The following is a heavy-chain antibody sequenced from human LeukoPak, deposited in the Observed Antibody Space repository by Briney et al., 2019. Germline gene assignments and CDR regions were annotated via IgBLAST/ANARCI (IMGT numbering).Heavy chain of an antibody. D-gene: IGHD1-26*01. V-gene: IGHV4-59*01. Sequence: PSETLSLTCTVSGGSISSYCWSWIRQPPGKGLEWIGYIYYSGSTNYNPSLKSRVTISVDTSKSQFSLKLSSVTAADTAVYYCARKVELSDAFDIWGQGTMGTVSS. J-gene: IGHJ3*02. CDR2: IYYSGST. CDR3: ARKVELSDAFDI. CDR1: GGSISSYC.